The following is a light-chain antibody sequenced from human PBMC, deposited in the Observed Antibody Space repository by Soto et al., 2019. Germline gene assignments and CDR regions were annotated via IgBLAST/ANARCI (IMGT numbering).Light chain of an antibody. CDR3: GTWDNSLSAWV. J-gene: IGLJ3*02. CDR2: ETN. CDR1: SSNIGNNY. Sequence: QSVLTQPPSVSAAPGQTVTISCSGSSSNIGNNYVSWYQQLPGTAAKLLIYETNKRPSGIPDRFSGSKSGTSATLGITGLQTGDEADYYCGTWDNSLSAWVFGGGTKLTVL. V-gene: IGLV1-51*02.